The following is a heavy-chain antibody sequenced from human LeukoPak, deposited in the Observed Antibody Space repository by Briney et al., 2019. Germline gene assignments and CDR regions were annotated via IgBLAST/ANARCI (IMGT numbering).Heavy chain of an antibody. D-gene: IGHD2/OR15-2a*01. CDR2: INPNSSGT. V-gene: IGHV1-2*06. J-gene: IGHJ4*02. CDR1: GYTFTDYY. Sequence: ASVKVSCTASGYTFTDYYMHWVRQAPGQGLEWVGRINPNSSGTNYAQKFQGRVTMTRDTSISTAYMELTRLTSDDTAVYYCAKAKTIVGTFGFDYWGQGTLVTVSS. CDR3: AKAKTIVGTFGFDY.